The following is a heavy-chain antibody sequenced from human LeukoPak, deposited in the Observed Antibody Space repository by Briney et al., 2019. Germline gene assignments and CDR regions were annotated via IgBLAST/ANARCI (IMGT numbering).Heavy chain of an antibody. Sequence: PSQTLSLTCTVSGGSISSGDYYWSWIRQPPGKGLEWIGYIYYSGSTNYNPSLKSRVTISVDTSKNQFSLKLSSVTAADTAVYYCARLPGYSYGEFDYWGQGTLVTVSS. J-gene: IGHJ4*02. CDR3: ARLPGYSYGEFDY. D-gene: IGHD5-18*01. CDR1: GGSISSGDYY. V-gene: IGHV4-61*08. CDR2: IYYSGST.